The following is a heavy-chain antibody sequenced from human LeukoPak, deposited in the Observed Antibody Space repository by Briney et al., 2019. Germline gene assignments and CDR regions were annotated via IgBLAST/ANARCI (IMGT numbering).Heavy chain of an antibody. CDR3: ATSSRGKRYYDMDV. J-gene: IGHJ6*02. V-gene: IGHV4-34*01. Sequence: SETLSLTCAVYGASFTGYYRSWIRQPPGKGLEWIGEINHSGSTNYNPSLKSRVTISVDTSKYQISLKLSSVTAADTAMYYCATSSRGKRYYDMDVWGQGTTVIVSS. CDR2: INHSGST. CDR1: GASFTGYY. D-gene: IGHD4-23*01.